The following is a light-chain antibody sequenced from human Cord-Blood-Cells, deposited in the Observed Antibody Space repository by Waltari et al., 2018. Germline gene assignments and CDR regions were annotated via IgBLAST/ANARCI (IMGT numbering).Light chain of an antibody. CDR2: GVS. CDR1: QSVSSSY. Sequence: ETVLTQPPGTLSLSPVERASLPCRAIQSVSSSYLAWYQQKPGQAPRLLIYGVSSRATGIPDRFSGSGSGTDFTLTISGLEPEDFGVYYCKQDGSSPRTFGQGTKVEIK. CDR3: KQDGSSPRT. J-gene: IGKJ1*01. V-gene: IGKV3-20*01.